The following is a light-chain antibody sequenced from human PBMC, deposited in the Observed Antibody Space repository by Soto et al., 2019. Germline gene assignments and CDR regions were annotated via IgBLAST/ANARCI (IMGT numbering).Light chain of an antibody. V-gene: IGKV1-9*01. CDR3: QQLNSYPLT. Sequence: DIQLTQSPSFLSASVGDRVTITWRSSQDISDYLAWYQQRPGKAPKLLIYAASTLQSGVPSRFSGSGSGTEFTLTISSLQPEDFATYSCQQLNSYPLTFGGGTKVDIK. CDR2: AAS. J-gene: IGKJ4*01. CDR1: QDISDY.